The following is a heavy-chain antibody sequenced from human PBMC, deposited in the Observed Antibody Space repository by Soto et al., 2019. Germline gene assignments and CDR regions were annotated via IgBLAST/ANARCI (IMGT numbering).Heavy chain of an antibody. CDR1: GFSLSTSGVG. Sequence: SGPTLVKPTQTLTLTCTFSGFSLSTSGVGVGWIRQPPGKALEWLALIYWNDDKRYSPSLKSRLTITKDTSKNQVVLTMTNMDPVDTATYYCAHRFRGGYYGEAFDYWGQGTLVTVSS. CDR3: AHRFRGGYYGEAFDY. V-gene: IGHV2-5*01. D-gene: IGHD3-22*01. CDR2: IYWNDDK. J-gene: IGHJ4*02.